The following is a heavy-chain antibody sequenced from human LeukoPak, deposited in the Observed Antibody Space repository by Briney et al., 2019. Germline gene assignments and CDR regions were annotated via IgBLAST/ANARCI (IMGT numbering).Heavy chain of an antibody. Sequence: GGSLRLSCAASGFTFSTYWMSWVRQAPGKGLEWVANIKQDGSDKFYVDSVKGRFTISRDNAKNSMYLQMNSLRAEDTAVYYCARVLPVASRDYWGQGTLVTVSS. V-gene: IGHV3-7*01. CDR2: IKQDGSDK. D-gene: IGHD2-2*01. CDR1: GFTFSTYW. CDR3: ARVLPVASRDY. J-gene: IGHJ4*02.